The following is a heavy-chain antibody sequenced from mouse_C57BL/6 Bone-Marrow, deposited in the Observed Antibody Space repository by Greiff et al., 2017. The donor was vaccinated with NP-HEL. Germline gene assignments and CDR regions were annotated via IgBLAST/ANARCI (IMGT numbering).Heavy chain of an antibody. CDR1: GFNIKDDY. Sequence: HPPPSLAELVRPGASVKLSCTASGFNIKDDYMHWVKQRPEQGLEWIGWIPPENGDTEYASKFQGKATITADTSSNTAYLQLSSLTSEDTAVYYCTTGATTVVARDWYFDVWGTGTTVTVSS. V-gene: IGHV14-4*01. CDR3: TTGATTVVARDWYFDV. J-gene: IGHJ1*03. D-gene: IGHD1-1*01. CDR2: IPPENGDT.